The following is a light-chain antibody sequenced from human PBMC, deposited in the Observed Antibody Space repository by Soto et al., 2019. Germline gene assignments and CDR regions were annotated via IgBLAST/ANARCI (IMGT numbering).Light chain of an antibody. J-gene: IGLJ2*01. V-gene: IGLV2-11*01. CDR2: DVT. Sequence: QSALTQPASVSGSPGQSVTISCTGTSSDVGGYNRVSWYQQPPGTAPKLIIYDVTKRPSGVPDRFSGSKSGNTASLTISGLQAEDEADYYCCSYAGSYSWIFGGGTKLTVL. CDR3: CSYAGSYSWI. CDR1: SSDVGGYNR.